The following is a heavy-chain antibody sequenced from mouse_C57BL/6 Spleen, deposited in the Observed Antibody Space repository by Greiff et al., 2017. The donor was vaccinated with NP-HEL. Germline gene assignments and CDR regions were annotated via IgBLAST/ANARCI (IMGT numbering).Heavy chain of an antibody. CDR2: IDPSDSYT. CDR1: GYTFTSYW. Sequence: QVQLQQPGAELVMPGASVKLSCKASGYTFTSYWMHWVKQRPGQGLEWIGEIDPSDSYTNYNQKFKGKSTLTVDKSSSTAYMQLSSLTSEDSAVYYCARFYSGFFDYWGQGTTLTVSS. CDR3: ARFYSGFFDY. J-gene: IGHJ2*01. D-gene: IGHD2-2*01. V-gene: IGHV1-69*01.